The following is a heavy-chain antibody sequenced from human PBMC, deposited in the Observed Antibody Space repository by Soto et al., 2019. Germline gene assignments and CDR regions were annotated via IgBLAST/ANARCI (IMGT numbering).Heavy chain of an antibody. CDR1: GGSISSSSYY. V-gene: IGHV4-39*02. Sequence: QLQLQESGPGLVKPSETLSLTCSVSGGSISSSSYYWGWIRQPPGKGLEWIGSMSYSGSTYYNPSLRSRVTISVDTSKHQFSLKLSSVTAADTAVYYCARDSAVGAGYFDLWGRGPLVTVSS. CDR2: MSYSGST. D-gene: IGHD1-26*01. J-gene: IGHJ2*01. CDR3: ARDSAVGAGYFDL.